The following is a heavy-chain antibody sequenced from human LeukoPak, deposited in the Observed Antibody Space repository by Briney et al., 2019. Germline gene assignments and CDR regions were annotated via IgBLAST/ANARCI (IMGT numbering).Heavy chain of an antibody. CDR1: GFTFNSYA. D-gene: IGHD3-22*01. J-gene: IGHJ4*02. CDR2: ISGSGGST. V-gene: IGHV3-23*01. CDR3: YYYDSSGFYPQTKIDY. Sequence: GGSLRLSCAASGFTFNSYAMSWVRQAPGKGLEWVSAISGSGGSTYYADSVKGRFTISRDNSKNTLYLQMNSLRAEDTAVYYCYYYDSSGFYPQTKIDYWGQGTLVTVSS.